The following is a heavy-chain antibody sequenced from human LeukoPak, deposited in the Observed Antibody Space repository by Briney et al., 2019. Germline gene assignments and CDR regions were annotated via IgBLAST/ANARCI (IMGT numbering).Heavy chain of an antibody. D-gene: IGHD6-13*01. Sequence: GGSLRLSCAASGFTFSSYAIHWVRQAPGKGLEWVALISYDGSNKYYADSVKGRFTISRDKSKNTLYLQMNSLRAEDTAVYYCARDGSYSSSWYFDYWGQGTLVTVSS. CDR2: ISYDGSNK. CDR3: ARDGSYSSSWYFDY. V-gene: IGHV3-30*04. J-gene: IGHJ4*02. CDR1: GFTFSSYA.